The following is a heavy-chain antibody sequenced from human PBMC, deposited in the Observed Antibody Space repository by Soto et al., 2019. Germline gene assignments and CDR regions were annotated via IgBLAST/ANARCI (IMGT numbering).Heavy chain of an antibody. J-gene: IGHJ6*02. CDR2: ISGTGYNT. CDR3: ARSSSSSSGYMDYYYYGMDV. D-gene: IGHD2-2*01. CDR1: GFAFNTYA. V-gene: IGHV3-23*01. Sequence: EVQLLESGGGLVQPGGSLRLSCAASGFAFNTYAMSWVRQAPGKGLEWVSAISGTGYNTYYADSVKGRFTISRDNSKNTLYLKMNSLRAEDTAVYYCARSSSSSSGYMDYYYYGMDVWGQGTTVTVSS.